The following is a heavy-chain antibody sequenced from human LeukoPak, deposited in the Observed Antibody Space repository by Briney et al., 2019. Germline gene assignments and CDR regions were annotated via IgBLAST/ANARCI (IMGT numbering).Heavy chain of an antibody. V-gene: IGHV3-23*01. Sequence: GGSLRLSCAASGFTFSSYAMSWVRQAPGKGLEWVSAISGSGGSTYYADSVKGRFTISRDNSKNTLYLQMNSLRAEDTAVYYCARDLYCSSTSCYAGNNWFDPWGQGTLVTVSS. J-gene: IGHJ5*02. CDR3: ARDLYCSSTSCYAGNNWFDP. CDR1: GFTFSSYA. D-gene: IGHD2-2*01. CDR2: ISGSGGST.